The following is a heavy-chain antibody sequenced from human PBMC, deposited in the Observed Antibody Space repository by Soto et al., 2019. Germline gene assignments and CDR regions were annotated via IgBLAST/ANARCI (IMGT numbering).Heavy chain of an antibody. CDR3: ARGVVSTGYFDY. Sequence: EVQLVESGGGLVQPGGSLRLSCAASGFTFSDHYMDWVRQAPGKGLEWVGRSRDKAHSHTTEYAASVKGRFTISRDDSENSLYLPMNSLKTEDTAVYYCARGVVSTGYFDYWGQGTLVTVSS. CDR2: SRDKAHSHTT. J-gene: IGHJ4*02. CDR1: GFTFSDHY. D-gene: IGHD5-12*01. V-gene: IGHV3-72*01.